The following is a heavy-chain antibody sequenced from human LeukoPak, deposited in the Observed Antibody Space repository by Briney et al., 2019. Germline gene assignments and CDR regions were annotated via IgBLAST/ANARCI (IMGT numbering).Heavy chain of an antibody. V-gene: IGHV4-4*09. CDR3: ARGSGYRGNWFDP. Sequence: SETLSLTCTVSGGSISSYYWSWIRQPPGKGLEWIGYVYTSGSTNYNPSLKARVTISVDTSKNQFSLKLSSVTAADTALYYCARGSGYRGNWFDPWGQGILVTVSS. D-gene: IGHD3-3*01. CDR2: VYTSGST. CDR1: GGSISSYY. J-gene: IGHJ5*02.